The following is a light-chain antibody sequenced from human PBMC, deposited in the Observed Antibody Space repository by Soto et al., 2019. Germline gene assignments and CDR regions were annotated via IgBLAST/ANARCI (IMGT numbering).Light chain of an antibody. J-gene: IGKJ1*01. Sequence: IVLPQSPGTLSLSPGERATLSCRASQSISSNYLAWYQQTPGQAPRLLIYDASSRAAGIPDRFSGSGSGTDFTLTISRLEPEDFGVYYCQQYGGSPRTFGQGTKVDIK. CDR2: DAS. CDR3: QQYGGSPRT. V-gene: IGKV3-20*01. CDR1: QSISSNY.